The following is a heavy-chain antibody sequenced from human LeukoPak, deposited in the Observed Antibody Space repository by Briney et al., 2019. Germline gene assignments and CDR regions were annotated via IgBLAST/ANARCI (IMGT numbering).Heavy chain of an antibody. V-gene: IGHV1-2*06. J-gene: IGHJ4*02. CDR3: ARLAGHSGSYSGPFDY. CDR2: NNPNSGGT. Sequence: ASVKVSCKASGYTFTGYYMHWVRQAPGQGLEWMGRNNPNSGGTNYAQKFQGRVTMTRDTSISTAYMELSRLRSDDTAVYYCARLAGHSGSYSGPFDYWGQGTLVTVSS. CDR1: GYTFTGYY. D-gene: IGHD1-26*01.